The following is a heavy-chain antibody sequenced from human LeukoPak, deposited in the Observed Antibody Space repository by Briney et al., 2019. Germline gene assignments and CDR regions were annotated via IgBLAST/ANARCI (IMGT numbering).Heavy chain of an antibody. Sequence: SETLSLTCAVYGGSFSGYYWSWIRQPPGKGLEWIGENNHSGSTNYNPSLKSRVTISVDTSKNQFSLKLSSVTAADTAVYYCASFVSDSSGYYYLDWGQGTLVTVSS. CDR3: ASFVSDSSGYYYLD. V-gene: IGHV4-34*01. D-gene: IGHD3-22*01. J-gene: IGHJ4*02. CDR1: GGSFSGYY. CDR2: NNHSGST.